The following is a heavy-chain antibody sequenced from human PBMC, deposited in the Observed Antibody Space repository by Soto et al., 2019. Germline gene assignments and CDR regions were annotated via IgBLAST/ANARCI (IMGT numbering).Heavy chain of an antibody. J-gene: IGHJ5*02. CDR2: MSYDGART. CDR1: GFTFTSFT. CDR3: ARDRPYGDPNWVDP. D-gene: IGHD4-17*01. Sequence: GGSLRLSCATSGFTFTSFTMHWVRQAPGKGLEWIAVMSYDGARTDYADAVKGRFTISRDTSKNTLYLQMNNLRPDDTAMYYCARDRPYGDPNWVDPWGQGTLVTVSS. V-gene: IGHV3-30-3*01.